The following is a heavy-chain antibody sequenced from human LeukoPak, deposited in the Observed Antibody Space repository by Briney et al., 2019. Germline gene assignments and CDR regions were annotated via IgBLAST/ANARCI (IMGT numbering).Heavy chain of an antibody. CDR1: GFTFSSYS. CDR2: ISSSSSYI. J-gene: IGHJ4*02. Sequence: PGGSLRLSCAASGFTFSSYSMNWVRQAPGKGLEWVSSISSSSSYIYYADSVKGRFTNSRDNAKNSLYLQMNSLRAEDTAVYYCARADSSGYYYYFDYWGQGTLVTVSS. D-gene: IGHD3-22*01. CDR3: ARADSSGYYYYFDY. V-gene: IGHV3-21*01.